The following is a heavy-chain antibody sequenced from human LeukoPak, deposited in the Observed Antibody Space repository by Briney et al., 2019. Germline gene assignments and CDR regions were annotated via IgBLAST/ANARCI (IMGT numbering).Heavy chain of an antibody. CDR2: ISSRNSYI. Sequence: GGSLRLSCAASGFTFSSYEMNWVRQAPGKGLEWVSCISSRNSYIYYADSVKGRFTISRDDAKNSLYLQMNSLRAEDTAVYYCARVLAGSYYYYYALDVWGQGTTVTVSS. V-gene: IGHV3-21*01. D-gene: IGHD6-19*01. CDR3: ARVLAGSYYYYYALDV. CDR1: GFTFSSYE. J-gene: IGHJ6*02.